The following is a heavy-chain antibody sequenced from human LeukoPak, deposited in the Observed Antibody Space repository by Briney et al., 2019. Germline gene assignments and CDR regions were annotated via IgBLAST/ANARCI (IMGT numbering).Heavy chain of an antibody. CDR2: IRYDGSNK. Sequence: PGGSLRLSCAASGFTFSSYGMHWARQAPGKGLEWVAFIRYDGSNKYYVDSVKGRFTISRDNSKNTLYLQMNSLRAEDTAVYYCANYCSSSSCSQPFDYWGQGTLVTVSS. D-gene: IGHD2-2*01. J-gene: IGHJ4*02. CDR3: ANYCSSSSCSQPFDY. V-gene: IGHV3-30*02. CDR1: GFTFSSYG.